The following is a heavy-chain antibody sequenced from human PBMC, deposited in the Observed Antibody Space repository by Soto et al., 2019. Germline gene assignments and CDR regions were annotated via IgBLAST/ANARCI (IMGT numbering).Heavy chain of an antibody. D-gene: IGHD3-22*01. CDR1: GGTFSSYA. Sequence: SSVKVSCKASGGTFSSYAISWVRQAPGQGLEWMGGIIPIFGTANYAQKFQGRVTITADESTSTAYMELSSLRSEDTAVYYCARGPYTYYYDSSGPTRHKYCEYWVQGTLVNVSS. J-gene: IGHJ4*02. CDR3: ARGPYTYYYDSSGPTRHKYCEY. CDR2: IIPIFGTA. V-gene: IGHV1-69*13.